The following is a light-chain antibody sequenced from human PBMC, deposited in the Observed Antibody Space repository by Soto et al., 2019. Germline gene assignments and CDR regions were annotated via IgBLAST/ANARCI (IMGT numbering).Light chain of an antibody. CDR1: QRVTNNY. CDR3: QQYSSLPHT. V-gene: IGKV3-20*01. Sequence: ESVLTQSPGTLSLSPGERATLSCRATQRVTNNYFAWYQQKPGQSPRLLIYGVSSRAADIPDRFSGSGSGTDFTLTISRLEPEDFVVYYCQQYSSLPHTFGQGTKLEVK. J-gene: IGKJ2*01. CDR2: GVS.